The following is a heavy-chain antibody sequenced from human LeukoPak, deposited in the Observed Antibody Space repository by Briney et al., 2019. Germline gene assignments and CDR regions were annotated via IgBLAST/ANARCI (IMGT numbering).Heavy chain of an antibody. D-gene: IGHD3-10*01. CDR2: IYYTGT. Sequence: SETLSLTCTVSGGSVSDYYWSWIRQSPGKGLAWVGYIYYTGTSYNPSLKSRVTISADTSKNQFSLNLSSVTAADTAVYYCTKSDGYGLIRICGRGTMVTVSS. J-gene: IGHJ3*02. V-gene: IGHV4-59*02. CDR1: GGSVSDYY. CDR3: TKSDGYGLIRI.